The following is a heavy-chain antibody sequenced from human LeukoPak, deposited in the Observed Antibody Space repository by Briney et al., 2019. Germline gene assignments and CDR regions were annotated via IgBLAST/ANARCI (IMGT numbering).Heavy chain of an antibody. Sequence: ASVKVSCKASGYTFTSYGISWVRQAPGQGLEWMGWISAYNGNTNYAQKLQGRVTMTTGTSTSTAYMELRSLRSDDTAVYYCAREVGYSSGWYGPTIDYWGQGTLVTVSS. D-gene: IGHD6-19*01. CDR2: ISAYNGNT. J-gene: IGHJ4*02. CDR3: AREVGYSSGWYGPTIDY. V-gene: IGHV1-18*01. CDR1: GYTFTSYG.